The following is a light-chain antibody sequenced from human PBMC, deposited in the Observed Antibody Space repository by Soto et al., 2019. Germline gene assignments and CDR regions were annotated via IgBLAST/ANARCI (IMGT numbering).Light chain of an antibody. V-gene: IGKV3-20*01. Sequence: EIVMTQSPATLAVSAGERATLSCRASQSVSSNLAWYQHKPGQAPRLLIYGASSRATGIPDRFSGSGSGTDFTLTISRLEPEDFAVYYCQQYGSSQGFTFGPGTKVDI. CDR2: GAS. CDR1: QSVSSN. CDR3: QQYGSSQGFT. J-gene: IGKJ3*01.